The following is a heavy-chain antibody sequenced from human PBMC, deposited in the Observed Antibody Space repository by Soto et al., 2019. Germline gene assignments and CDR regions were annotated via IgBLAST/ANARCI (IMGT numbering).Heavy chain of an antibody. CDR3: ETEGQQLLGPLRRWFDP. J-gene: IGHJ5*02. CDR1: GFTFSSYP. V-gene: IGHV3-23*01. D-gene: IGHD6-13*01. CDR2: ITGSGGTT. Sequence: EVQLLESGGGLVQPGGSLRLSCAVSGFTFSSYPRGGVRQAPAKGLEWVSAITGSGGTTYYADSVKGRFTISRDNSKNTLYLQMNSLRVDDTAVYYCETEGQQLLGPLRRWFDPWGQGTLVTVSS.